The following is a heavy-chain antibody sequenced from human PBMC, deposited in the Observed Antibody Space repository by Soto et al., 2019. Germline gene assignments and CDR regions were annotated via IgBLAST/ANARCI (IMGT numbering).Heavy chain of an antibody. Sequence: SVKVSCKASGGTFSSYAISWVRQAPGQGLEWMGGIIPIFGTANYAQKFQGRVTITADKSTSTAYMELSSLRSEDTAVYYCARSLYCSSTSCQGLADYGMDVWGQGTTVTVSS. D-gene: IGHD2-2*01. CDR2: IIPIFGTA. CDR3: ARSLYCSSTSCQGLADYGMDV. J-gene: IGHJ6*02. V-gene: IGHV1-69*06. CDR1: GGTFSSYA.